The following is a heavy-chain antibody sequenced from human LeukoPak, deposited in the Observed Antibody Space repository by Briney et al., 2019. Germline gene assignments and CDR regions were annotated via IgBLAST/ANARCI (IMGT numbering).Heavy chain of an antibody. CDR2: ISDSGGRT. CDR3: AKRGVVIRVILVGFHKEAYYFDS. D-gene: IGHD3-22*01. Sequence: PGGSLRLSCAVSGFTLSNYGMSWVRQAPGKGLEWVAGISDSGGRTNYADSVKGRFTISRDNPKNTLILQMNSLRPEDTAVYFCAKRGVVIRVILVGFHKEAYYFDSWGQGALVTVSS. CDR1: GFTLSNYG. J-gene: IGHJ4*02. V-gene: IGHV3-23*01.